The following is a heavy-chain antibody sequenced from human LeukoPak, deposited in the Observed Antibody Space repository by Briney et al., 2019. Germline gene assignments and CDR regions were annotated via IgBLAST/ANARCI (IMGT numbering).Heavy chain of an antibody. D-gene: IGHD3-10*01. CDR3: ATVADEESYYFDY. CDR1: GYSFTGYH. J-gene: IGHJ4*02. V-gene: IGHV1-2*02. CDR2: VNPKSGGT. Sequence: ASVKVSCKASGYSFTGYHIHWVRQAPGQGLEWMGWVNPKSGGTNYAQKFQGRVTMTEDTSTDTAYMELSSLRSEDTAVYYCATVADEESYYFDYWGQGTLVTVSS.